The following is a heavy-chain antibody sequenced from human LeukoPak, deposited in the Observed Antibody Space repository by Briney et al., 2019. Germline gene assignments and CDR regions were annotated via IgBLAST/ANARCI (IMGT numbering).Heavy chain of an antibody. Sequence: PSETLSLTCAVYGGSFSGYYWNWVRQPPGKGLEWIGEINHSGSTNYNPSLKSRVTISVDTSKNQFSLKLSSVTAADTAVYYCASGYDFWSGYPYYYYGMDVWGQGTTVTVSS. V-gene: IGHV4-34*01. J-gene: IGHJ6*02. CDR3: ASGYDFWSGYPYYYYGMDV. D-gene: IGHD3-3*01. CDR1: GGSFSGYY. CDR2: INHSGST.